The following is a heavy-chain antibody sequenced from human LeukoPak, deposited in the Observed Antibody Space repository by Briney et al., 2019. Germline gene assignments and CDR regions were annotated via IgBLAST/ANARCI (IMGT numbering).Heavy chain of an antibody. D-gene: IGHD3-10*01. CDR2: IDQDGSAE. CDR1: GFTFSNYW. J-gene: IGHJ4*02. CDR3: ARADTYGSILDY. V-gene: IGHV3-7*04. Sequence: GGSLRLSCAASGFTFSNYWMSWVRQSPGRGLEWVANIDQDGSAEYYVDSVGGRFTVSRDNAKNSLYLQIDSLRAEDTAVYYWARADTYGSILDYWGRGTLVTVSS.